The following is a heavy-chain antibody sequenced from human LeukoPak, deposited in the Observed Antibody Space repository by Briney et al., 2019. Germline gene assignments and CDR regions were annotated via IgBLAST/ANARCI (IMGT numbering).Heavy chain of an antibody. CDR3: ARGGITIFGGIIYQDY. D-gene: IGHD3-3*01. CDR2: INWNGRST. CDR1: GFTFDDYG. J-gene: IGHJ4*02. V-gene: IGHV3-20*04. Sequence: PGGSLRLSCAASGFTFDDYGMSWVRQAPGKGLERVSGINWNGRSTGYADSVKGRFTISRDNAKNSLYLQMNSLRAEDTAFYYCARGGITIFGGIIYQDYWGQGTLVTVSS.